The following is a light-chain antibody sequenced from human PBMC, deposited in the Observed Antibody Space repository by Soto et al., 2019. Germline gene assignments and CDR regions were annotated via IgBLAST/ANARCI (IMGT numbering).Light chain of an antibody. CDR1: QSISSY. J-gene: IGKJ1*01. Sequence: IHMTHSPSSLSASLGERVTITCRASQSISSYLNWYQQKPGKAPKFLIFPASSLQSGVPSRFSGSGSGTDFTLTISSLQPEDFATYYCQQYNSYSPAFGQGTKVDIK. CDR3: QQYNSYSPA. CDR2: PAS. V-gene: IGKV1-39*01.